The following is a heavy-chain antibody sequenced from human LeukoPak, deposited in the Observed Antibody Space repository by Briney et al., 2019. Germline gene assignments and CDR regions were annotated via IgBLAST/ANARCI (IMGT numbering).Heavy chain of an antibody. Sequence: SVKVSCKASGGTFSSYAISWVRQAPGQGLEWMGGIIPIFGTANYAQKFQGRVTITTDESTSTAYMELSSLRSEDTAVYYCTVDIAVAGHFDYWGQGTLVTVSS. D-gene: IGHD6-19*01. J-gene: IGHJ4*02. CDR3: TVDIAVAGHFDY. V-gene: IGHV1-69*05. CDR2: IIPIFGTA. CDR1: GGTFSSYA.